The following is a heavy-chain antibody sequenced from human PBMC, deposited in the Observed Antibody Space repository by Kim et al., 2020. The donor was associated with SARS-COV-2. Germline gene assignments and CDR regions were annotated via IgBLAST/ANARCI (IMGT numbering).Heavy chain of an antibody. Sequence: GESLKISCKGSGYSFTSYWIGWVRQMPGKGLEWMGIIYPGDSDTRYSPSFQGQVTISADKSISTAYLQWSSLKASDTAMYYCARHGIQLWFFHGMDVWGQGTTVTVSS. CDR3: ARHGIQLWFFHGMDV. CDR2: IYPGDSDT. CDR1: GYSFTSYW. J-gene: IGHJ6*02. D-gene: IGHD5-18*01. V-gene: IGHV5-51*01.